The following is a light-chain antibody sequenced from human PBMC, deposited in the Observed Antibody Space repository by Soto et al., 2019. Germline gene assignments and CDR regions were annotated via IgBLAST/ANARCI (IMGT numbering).Light chain of an antibody. Sequence: QSALTQPPSVSATPGQKVTISCSGGSSNIEKNYLSWYQQLPGTAPKLLIYDNVKRPSRIPDRFSGSKSGTSATLDITGLQTGDEADYYCETWDSSLNTVVFGGGTKVNVL. CDR2: DNV. CDR3: ETWDSSLNTVV. CDR1: SSNIEKNY. V-gene: IGLV1-51*01. J-gene: IGLJ2*01.